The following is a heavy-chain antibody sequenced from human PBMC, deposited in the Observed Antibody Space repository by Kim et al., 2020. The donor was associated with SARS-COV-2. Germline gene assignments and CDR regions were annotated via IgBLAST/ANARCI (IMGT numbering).Heavy chain of an antibody. CDR3: ARLPTGYPNWFDR. CDR2: IHYSGST. V-gene: IGHV4-39*01. J-gene: IGHJ5*02. CDR1: GGSISRGTNS. Sequence: SETLSLTCTVSGGSISRGTNSWGWIRQPPGKGLEWIGTIHYSGSTYYKPSLKSRLTISVDTSKSQFSLKLTSVTAADTAVYYCARLPTGYPNWFDRWGQGTLVTVSS. D-gene: IGHD3-9*01.